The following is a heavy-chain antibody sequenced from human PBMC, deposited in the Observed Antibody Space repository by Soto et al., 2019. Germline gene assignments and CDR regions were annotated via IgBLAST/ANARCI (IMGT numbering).Heavy chain of an antibody. D-gene: IGHD2-15*01. CDR3: AKDKYTDSVRKVWFFDY. CDR1: GFTFSKYA. Sequence: EVQLLESGGGLVKPGGSLRLSCAASGFTFSKYAMSWVRQAPGKGLEWVSSISANGGITEHAGAVKGRFTISRDNFQNILSLQMDSLRGDDTALYFCAKDKYTDSVRKVWFFDYWGRGTLVSVSS. J-gene: IGHJ2*01. CDR2: ISANGGIT. V-gene: IGHV3-23*01.